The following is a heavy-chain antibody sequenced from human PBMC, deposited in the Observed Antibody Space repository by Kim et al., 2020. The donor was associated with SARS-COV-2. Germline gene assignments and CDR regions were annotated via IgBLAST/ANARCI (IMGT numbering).Heavy chain of an antibody. J-gene: IGHJ6*02. CDR2: INHSGST. CDR3: ARGLQFLHWFPRRYYGMDV. Sequence: SETLSLICVVYDESFSDYYWSWIRQPLGKGLEWLGEINHSGSTNYNPSLKSRVTISVDTSKNEFSLKLGSVTAADTAVYFCARGLQFLHWFPRRYYGMDVWGQGTTVTVS. V-gene: IGHV4-34*01. CDR1: DESFSDYY. D-gene: IGHD3-3*01.